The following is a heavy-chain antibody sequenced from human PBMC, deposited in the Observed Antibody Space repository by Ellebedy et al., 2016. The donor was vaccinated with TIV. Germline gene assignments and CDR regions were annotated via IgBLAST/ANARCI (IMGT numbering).Heavy chain of an antibody. J-gene: IGHJ4*02. D-gene: IGHD5-12*01. CDR3: ARDPNSPGDTGYGDY. CDR1: SGSITSYY. CDR2: MFHSGNS. Sequence: MPGGSLRLSCSVSSGSITSYYWSWIRQPPGKGLEWIGHMFHSGNSDDNPSLKGRVTMSLDTSKNQFSLRLTSVTAADTAVYYCARDPNSPGDTGYGDYWGQGVVVTVST. V-gene: IGHV4-59*01.